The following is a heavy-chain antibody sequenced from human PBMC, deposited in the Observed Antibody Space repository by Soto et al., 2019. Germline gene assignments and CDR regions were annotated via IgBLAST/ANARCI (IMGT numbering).Heavy chain of an antibody. CDR3: ARHPGIAVAGTGDAFDI. Sequence: KGLEWIGYIYYSGSTNYNPSLKSRVTISVDTSKNQFSLKLSSVTAADTAVYFCARHPGIAVAGTGDAFDIWGQATMVTVSS. D-gene: IGHD6-19*01. CDR2: IYYSGST. V-gene: IGHV4-59*08. J-gene: IGHJ3*02.